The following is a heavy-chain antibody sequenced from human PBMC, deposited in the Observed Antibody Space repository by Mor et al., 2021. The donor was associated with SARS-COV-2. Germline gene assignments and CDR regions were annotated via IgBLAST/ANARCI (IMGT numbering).Heavy chain of an antibody. J-gene: IGHJ4*02. Sequence: LSTSGVGVGWSRQPPGKALEWLALIYWDDDKRYSSSLKSRLTITKDTSKNQVVLTMTSMDPVDTATYFCAYRRGIDLAGPYFDHWGQ. CDR1: LSTSGVG. CDR3: AYRRGIDLAGPYFDH. D-gene: IGHD6-19*01. CDR2: IYWDDDK. V-gene: IGHV2-5*02.